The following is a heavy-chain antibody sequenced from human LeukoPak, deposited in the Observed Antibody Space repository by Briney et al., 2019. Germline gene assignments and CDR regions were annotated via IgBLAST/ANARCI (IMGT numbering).Heavy chain of an antibody. CDR2: IHTSGNT. D-gene: IGHD6-6*01. CDR1: GGSITSYY. J-gene: IGHJ4*02. Sequence: PSETLSLTCTVSGGSITSYYWSWIRQPAGKGLEWIGRIHTSGNTDYNPSLQSRVTMSVDTSKNQFSLKVTSVTVADTAVYYCAREGSMTARPFVSIDYWGQGTLVTVSS. V-gene: IGHV4-4*07. CDR3: AREGSMTARPFVSIDY.